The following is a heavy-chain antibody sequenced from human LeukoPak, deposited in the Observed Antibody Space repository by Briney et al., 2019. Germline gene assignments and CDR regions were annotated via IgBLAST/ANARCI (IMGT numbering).Heavy chain of an antibody. J-gene: IGHJ3*02. CDR3: AGDKGHIVVVVAAIDAFDI. Sequence: GGSLRLSCAASGFTFSSYSMNWVRQAPGKGLEWVSSISSSSSYIYYADSVKGRFTISRDNAKNSLYLQMNSLRAEDTAVYYCAGDKGHIVVVVAAIDAFDIWGQGTMVTVSS. V-gene: IGHV3-21*01. CDR1: GFTFSSYS. CDR2: ISSSSSYI. D-gene: IGHD2-15*01.